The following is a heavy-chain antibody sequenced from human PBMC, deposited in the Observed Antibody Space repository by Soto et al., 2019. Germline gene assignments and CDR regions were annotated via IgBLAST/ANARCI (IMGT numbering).Heavy chain of an antibody. CDR3: AHRVLRTVFGLVTTTAIYVDF. Sequence: QITLNESGPTVVRPTETLTLTCRFSGFSLTTSGVGVGWIRQSPGKAPEWLALIYWDDDKRDSASLKSRLTINKDTSKNQVVLTVSDLDPTDTATYYCAHRVLRTVFGLVTTTAIYVDFWGQGTPVAVSS. V-gene: IGHV2-5*02. CDR2: IYWDDDK. D-gene: IGHD3-3*01. CDR1: GFSLTTSGVG. J-gene: IGHJ4*02.